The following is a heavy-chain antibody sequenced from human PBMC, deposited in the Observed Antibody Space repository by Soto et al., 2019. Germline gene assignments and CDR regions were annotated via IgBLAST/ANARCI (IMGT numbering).Heavy chain of an antibody. V-gene: IGHV3-23*01. J-gene: IGHJ5*02. CDR2: ISGSGDST. D-gene: IGHD3-10*01. Sequence: EVQLLESGGGLVQPGGSLRLSCAASGFTFSSYAMSWVRQTPGKGLEWVSAISGSGDSTYYADSVKGRFTISRDNSKNTPYLQLTSLRAEDTAVYYCAKLRWGSDNWFDPWGQGTLVTVSS. CDR1: GFTFSSYA. CDR3: AKLRWGSDNWFDP.